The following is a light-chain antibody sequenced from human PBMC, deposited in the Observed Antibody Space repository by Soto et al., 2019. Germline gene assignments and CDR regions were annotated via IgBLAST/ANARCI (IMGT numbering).Light chain of an antibody. CDR3: QQYGTSEII. Sequence: EFGFTHSPGTVSLSPGERATLSCRASHSLTNSFIAWYQQKPGQAPRLLIYDTSSRASGIPDRFSGSGSGTDFTLTISRLETEDFAVFYCQQYGTSEIIFGQGTRLEIK. J-gene: IGKJ5*01. V-gene: IGKV3-20*01. CDR1: HSLTNSF. CDR2: DTS.